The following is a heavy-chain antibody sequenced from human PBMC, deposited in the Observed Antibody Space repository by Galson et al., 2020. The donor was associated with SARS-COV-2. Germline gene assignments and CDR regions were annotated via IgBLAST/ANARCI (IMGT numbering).Heavy chain of an antibody. J-gene: IGHJ6*02. Sequence: ASVKVSCKVSGYTLTELYMHWVRQAPGKGLEWMGGFDPEDGETIYAQKFQGRVTMTEDTSTDTAYMELSSLRSEDTAVYYCATGFVVRGVITQYYYYYGMDVWGQGTTVTVSS. CDR2: FDPEDGET. CDR3: ATGFVVRGVITQYYYYYGMDV. CDR1: GYTLTELY. V-gene: IGHV1-24*01. D-gene: IGHD3-10*01.